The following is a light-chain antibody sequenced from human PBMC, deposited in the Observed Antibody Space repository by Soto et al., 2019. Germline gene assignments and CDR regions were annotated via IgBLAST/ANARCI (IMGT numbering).Light chain of an antibody. CDR2: QIS. CDR1: QNLVYCDGNTY. J-gene: IGKJ1*01. V-gene: IGKV2-24*01. CDR3: MQFAHFPRT. Sequence: LFSPTPLSPTLTPWKPASLSFRGSQNLVYCDGNTYLSWLQQRPGQPPRLLIYQISNRFSGVPDRFSGSGAGTDFTLKISRVEAEDVGVYYCMQFAHFPRTFGQGTKVDIK.